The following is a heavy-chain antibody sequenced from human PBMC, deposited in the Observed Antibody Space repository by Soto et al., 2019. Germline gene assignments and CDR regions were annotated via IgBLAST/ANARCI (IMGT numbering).Heavy chain of an antibody. CDR1: GASFTSNDW. D-gene: IGHD1-7*01. V-gene: IGHV4-4*02. Sequence: SETLSLTCAVSGASFTSNDWWTWVRQPPGRGLEWIGEIYRTGSTNYNPSLKGRVTISLDKSENQFSLKVTSLTAADTAVYYCASRDPGTSVDYWGQGTLVTVSS. CDR2: IYRTGST. J-gene: IGHJ4*02. CDR3: ASRDPGTSVDY.